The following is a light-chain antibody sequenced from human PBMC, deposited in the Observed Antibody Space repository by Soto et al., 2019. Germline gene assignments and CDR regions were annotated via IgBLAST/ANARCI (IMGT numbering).Light chain of an antibody. J-gene: IGKJ3*01. CDR1: QDISNY. CDR3: QQYDDLPT. V-gene: IGKV1-33*01. CDR2: DAS. Sequence: DIQMTQSPSSLSASVGDRVTITCQASQDISNYLNWYRQKPGKAPELLIYDASNLEIGVPSRFSGIGSGTDFNFTISSLQPEDIATYYCQQYDDLPTFGPGTKVDI.